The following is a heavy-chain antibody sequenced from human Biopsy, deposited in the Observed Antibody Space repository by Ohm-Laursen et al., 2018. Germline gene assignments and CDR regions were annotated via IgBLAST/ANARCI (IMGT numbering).Heavy chain of an antibody. J-gene: IGHJ6*02. V-gene: IGHV4-34*01. CDR2: ITQSGST. D-gene: IGHD6-13*01. CDR1: GGSFNGYF. Sequence: PSQTLSLTCVVYGGSFNGYFWSWIRQPPGKGLEWIGDITQSGSTNYSPSLKSRVTISEDTAKKQFPQSLRPVTAADTAVYYCARVPLPGIGAAYQGRFLYGMDVWGQGTTVSVSS. CDR3: ARVPLPGIGAAYQGRFLYGMDV.